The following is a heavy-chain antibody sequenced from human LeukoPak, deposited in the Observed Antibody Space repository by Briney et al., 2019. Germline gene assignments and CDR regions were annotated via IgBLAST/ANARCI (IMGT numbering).Heavy chain of an antibody. J-gene: IGHJ4*02. CDR1: GGTFSSYA. Sequence: EASVKVSCKASGGTFSSYAISWVRQAPGQGLEWMGRIIPILGIANYAQKFQGRVTITADKSTSTAYMELSSLRSEDTAVYYCATSRGYSYGYADYWGQGTLVTVSS. V-gene: IGHV1-69*04. D-gene: IGHD5-18*01. CDR2: IIPILGIA. CDR3: ATSRGYSYGYADY.